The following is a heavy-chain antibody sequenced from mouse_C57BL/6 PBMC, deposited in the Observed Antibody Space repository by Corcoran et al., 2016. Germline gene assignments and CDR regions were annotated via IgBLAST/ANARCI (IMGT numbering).Heavy chain of an antibody. Sequence: DVQLQESGPGLVKPSQSLSLTCSVTGYSITSGYYWNWIRQFPGNKLEWMGYISYDGSNNYNPSLKNRISITRDTSKNQFFLKLNSVTTEDTATYYCARDYSPFDYWGQGTTLTVSS. CDR1: GYSITSGYY. CDR2: ISYDGSN. D-gene: IGHD2-12*01. CDR3: ARDYSPFDY. J-gene: IGHJ2*01. V-gene: IGHV3-6*01.